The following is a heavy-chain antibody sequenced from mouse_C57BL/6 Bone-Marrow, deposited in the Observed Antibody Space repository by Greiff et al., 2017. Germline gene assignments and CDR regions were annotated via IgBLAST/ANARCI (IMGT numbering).Heavy chain of an antibody. CDR2: IYPGGGYT. D-gene: IGHD1-1*01. CDR3: ARDPNYYGSSHWYFDV. CDR1: GYTFTNYW. J-gene: IGHJ1*03. V-gene: IGHV1-63*01. Sequence: QVQLKQSGAELVRPGTSVKMSCKASGYTFTNYWIGWAKQRPGHGLEWIGDIYPGGGYTNYNEKFKGKATLTADKSSSTAYMQFSSLTSEDSAIYYCARDPNYYGSSHWYFDVWGTGTTGTVSS.